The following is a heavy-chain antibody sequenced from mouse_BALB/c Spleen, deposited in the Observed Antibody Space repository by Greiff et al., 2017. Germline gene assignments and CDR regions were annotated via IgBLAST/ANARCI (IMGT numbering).Heavy chain of an antibody. Sequence: EVKLQESGGGLVKPGGSLKLSCAASGFTFSSYAMSWVRQTPEKRLEWVASISSGGSTYYPDSVKGRFTISRDNARNILYLQMTSLRSEDTAMYYCARGLYYGYDWFAYWGQGTLVTVSA. CDR1: GFTFSSYA. CDR2: ISSGGST. V-gene: IGHV5-6-5*01. D-gene: IGHD2-2*01. J-gene: IGHJ3*01. CDR3: ARGLYYGYDWFAY.